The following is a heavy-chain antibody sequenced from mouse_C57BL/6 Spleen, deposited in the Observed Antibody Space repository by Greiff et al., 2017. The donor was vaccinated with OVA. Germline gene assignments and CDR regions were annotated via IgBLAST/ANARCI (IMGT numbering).Heavy chain of an antibody. CDR1: GYAFSSSW. V-gene: IGHV1-82*01. CDR3: ARGSCDGSYWDD. J-gene: IGHJ2*01. D-gene: IGHD2-3*01. Sequence: QVQLQQSGPELVKPGASVKISCKASGYAFSSSWMNWVKQRPGKGLEWIGRIYPGDGDTNYNGKFKGKATLTADKSSSTAYMQLSSLTSEDSAVYYCARGSCDGSYWDDWGQGTTLTVSS. CDR2: IYPGDGDT.